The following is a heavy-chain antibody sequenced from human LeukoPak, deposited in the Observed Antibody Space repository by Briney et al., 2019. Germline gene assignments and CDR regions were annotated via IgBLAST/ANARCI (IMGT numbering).Heavy chain of an antibody. D-gene: IGHD6-13*01. Sequence: SETLSLTCTVSGGSIRSYYWSWIRQPAGKGLEWIGRFYSSVSTNYNPSLKSRVSMSVDTSKNLFFVNLASVTAADTGVYFCVRERLYTSSWGFQFWGQGALVSVSS. CDR3: VRERLYTSSWGFQF. CDR2: FYSSVST. CDR1: GGSIRSYY. V-gene: IGHV4-4*07. J-gene: IGHJ1*01.